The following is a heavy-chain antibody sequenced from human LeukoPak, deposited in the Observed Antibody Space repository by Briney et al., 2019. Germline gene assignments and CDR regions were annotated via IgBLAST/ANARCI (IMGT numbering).Heavy chain of an antibody. CDR2: IYHSGST. D-gene: IGHD3-3*01. V-gene: IGHV4-4*02. J-gene: IGHJ4*02. CDR1: GDSISSGKW. Sequence: SETLSLTCAVSGDSISSGKWWTWVRQAPGKGLEWIGEIYHSGSTNYNPSLKSRVTMSVDTSKNQFSLKLSSVTAADTAVYYCARSWGYDFWSGNLLDYWGQGILVTVSS. CDR3: ARSWGYDFWSGNLLDY.